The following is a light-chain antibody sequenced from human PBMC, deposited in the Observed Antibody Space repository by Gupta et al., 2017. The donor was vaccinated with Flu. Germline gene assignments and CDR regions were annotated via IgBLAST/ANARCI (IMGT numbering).Light chain of an antibody. CDR3: QHFSNSPPGYT. V-gene: IGKV3-20*01. CDR2: GAS. CDR1: QTVTADF. J-gene: IGKJ2*01. Sequence: LSLSPGERATLSCWASQTVTADFIAWYQQKPGQAPRLLISGASYRASGIPDRFSGSGSGAVFALTISRLEPEDSAVYFCQHFSNSPPGYTFGQGTKLEIK.